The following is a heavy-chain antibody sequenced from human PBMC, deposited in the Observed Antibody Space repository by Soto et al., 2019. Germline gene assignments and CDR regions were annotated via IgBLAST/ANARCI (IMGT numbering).Heavy chain of an antibody. CDR3: AFFIPLYPPVSSHAPFATLSPSPPASSETLSLTCTVSGGSISSYY. CDR1: GGSISSGDYY. CDR2: IYYSGST. D-gene: IGHD2-8*02. J-gene: IGHJ4*01. Sequence: SETLSLTCTVSGGSISSGDYYWSWIRQPPGKGLEWIGSIYYSGSTYYNPSLKSRVTISVDTSKNQFSLKLSSVTAADTAVYYCAFFIPLYPPVSSHAPFATLSPSPPASSETLSLTCTVSGGSISSYYW. V-gene: IGHV4-30-4*01.